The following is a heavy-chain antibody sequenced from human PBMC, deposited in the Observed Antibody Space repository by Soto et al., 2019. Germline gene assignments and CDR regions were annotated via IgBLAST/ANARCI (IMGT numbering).Heavy chain of an antibody. CDR3: AKPGLVATIMSHFDY. V-gene: IGHV3-30*18. D-gene: IGHD5-12*01. J-gene: IGHJ4*02. CDR2: ISYDGNNE. Sequence: ESGGGVVQPGRSLRLSCAASGFTFSNYGMHWVRQAPGKGLEWVAVISYDGNNEYYADSVKGRFTISRDNSKNTLYLQMNSLRAEDTAVYYCAKPGLVATIMSHFDYWGQGSLVTVSS. CDR1: GFTFSNYG.